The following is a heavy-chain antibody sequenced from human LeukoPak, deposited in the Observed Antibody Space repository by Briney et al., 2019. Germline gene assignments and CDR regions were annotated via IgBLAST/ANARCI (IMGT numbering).Heavy chain of an antibody. Sequence: PGESLKISCRGSGYSFNTYWIGWVRQKPGKGLEWMGIIYPGDSDTRYSPSFQGQVTMSADKSINTAYLQRTSLKASDTAMYYCARRQGCSSTSCPPNSWGQGTLVTVSS. J-gene: IGHJ5*02. D-gene: IGHD2-2*01. CDR3: ARRQGCSSTSCPPNS. CDR2: IYPGDSDT. V-gene: IGHV5-51*01. CDR1: GYSFNTYW.